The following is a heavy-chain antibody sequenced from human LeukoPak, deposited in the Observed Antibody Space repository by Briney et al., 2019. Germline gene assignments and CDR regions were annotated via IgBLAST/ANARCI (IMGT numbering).Heavy chain of an antibody. V-gene: IGHV4-39*01. D-gene: IGHD2-15*01. Sequence: PSETLSLTCAVSGGSFSSGDYHWGWIRQPPGKGLEWIASVYYAGRTTYNPSLKSRVTISVDTSMNQFSLKLSFVTTADTAVYYCARALGYCSGGSCTRGYNWFDPWGQGTLVTVPS. CDR1: GGSFSSGDYH. CDR3: ARALGYCSGGSCTRGYNWFDP. J-gene: IGHJ5*02. CDR2: VYYAGRT.